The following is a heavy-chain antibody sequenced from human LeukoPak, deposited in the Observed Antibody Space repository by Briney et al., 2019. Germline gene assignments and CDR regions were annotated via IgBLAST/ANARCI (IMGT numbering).Heavy chain of an antibody. Sequence: ASVKVSFQDSGYTLRGHYMHWVRQAPGKRVEWVGWINPNSGGTNYAQKFQGRVIMTRDTSISTAYMELSRLRSDDTAVYYCARGPHWDPHFDYWGQGTLVTVSS. CDR3: ARGPHWDPHFDY. V-gene: IGHV1-2*02. J-gene: IGHJ4*02. CDR1: GYTLRGHY. D-gene: IGHD7-27*01. CDR2: INPNSGGT.